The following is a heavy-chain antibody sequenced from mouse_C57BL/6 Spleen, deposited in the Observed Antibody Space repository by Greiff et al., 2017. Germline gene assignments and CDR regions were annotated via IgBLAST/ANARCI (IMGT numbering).Heavy chain of an antibody. J-gene: IGHJ4*01. D-gene: IGHD2-1*01. CDR1: GYSITSGYD. Sequence: VQLQQSGPGMVKPSQSLSLTCTVTGYSITSGYDWHWIRHFPGNKLEWMGYISYSGSTNYNPSLKSRISITHDTSKNHFFLKLNSVTTEDTATYYCARGGTYGNYAMDYWGQGTSVTVSS. CDR2: ISYSGST. V-gene: IGHV3-1*01. CDR3: ARGGTYGNYAMDY.